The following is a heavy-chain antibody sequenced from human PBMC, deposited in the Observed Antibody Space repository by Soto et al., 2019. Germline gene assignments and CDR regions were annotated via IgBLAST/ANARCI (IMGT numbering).Heavy chain of an antibody. CDR2: ISYDGSNK. D-gene: IGHD3-16*01. J-gene: IGHJ3*02. V-gene: IGHV3-30*18. CDR1: GFTFSSYG. CDR3: AKDISWGPNAFDI. Sequence: PGGSLRLSCAASGFTFSSYGMHWVRQAPGKGLEWVAVISYDGSNKYYADSVKGRFTISRDNSKNTLYLQMNSLRAEDTAVYYCAKDISWGPNAFDIWGQGTMVTVSS.